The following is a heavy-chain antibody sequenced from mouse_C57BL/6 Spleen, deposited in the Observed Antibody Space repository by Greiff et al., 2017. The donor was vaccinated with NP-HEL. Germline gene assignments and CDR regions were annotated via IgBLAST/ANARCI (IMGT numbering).Heavy chain of an antibody. CDR1: GYTFTSYW. V-gene: IGHV1-69*01. Sequence: QVQLKQPGAELVMPGASVKLSCKASGYTFTSYWMHWVKQRPGQGLEWIGEIDPSDSYTNYNQKFKGKSTLTVDKSSSTAYMQLSSLTSEDSAVYYCARGGPMDYWGQGTSVTVSS. CDR3: ARGGPMDY. CDR2: IDPSDSYT. J-gene: IGHJ4*01.